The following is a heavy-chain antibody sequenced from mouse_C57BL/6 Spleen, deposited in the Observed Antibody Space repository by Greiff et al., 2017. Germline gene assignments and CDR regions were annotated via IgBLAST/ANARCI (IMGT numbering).Heavy chain of an antibody. CDR2: IYPRSGNT. CDR3: ARSKGGLLKGGLYYFDY. CDR1: GYTFTSYG. V-gene: IGHV1-81*01. Sequence: QVQLQQSGAELARPGASVKLSCKASGYTFTSYGISWVKQRPGQGLEWIGEIYPRSGNTYYNEKFKGKATLTADKSSSTAYMELRSLTSEDSAVYFCARSKGGLLKGGLYYFDYWGQGTTLTVSS. J-gene: IGHJ2*01. D-gene: IGHD2-3*01.